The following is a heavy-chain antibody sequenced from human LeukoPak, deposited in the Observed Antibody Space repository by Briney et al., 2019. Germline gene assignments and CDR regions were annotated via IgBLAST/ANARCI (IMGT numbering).Heavy chain of an antibody. Sequence: ASVKVSCKVSGYTLTELSMHWVRQAPGKGLEWMGGFDPEDGETIYAQKFQGRVTMTEDTSTDTAYMELSSLRSEDTAVYYCARGGGYASPIGYWGQGALVTVSS. CDR1: GYTLTELS. V-gene: IGHV1-24*01. CDR2: FDPEDGET. CDR3: ARGGGYASPIGY. J-gene: IGHJ4*02. D-gene: IGHD5-12*01.